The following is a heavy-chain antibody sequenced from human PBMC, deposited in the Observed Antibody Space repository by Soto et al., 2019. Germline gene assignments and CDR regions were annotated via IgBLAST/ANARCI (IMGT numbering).Heavy chain of an antibody. Sequence: PSETLSLTCAISGDSVSSNSAAWNWIRQSPSRGLEWLGRTYYRSKWYNDYAVSVKSRITINPDTSKNQFSLQLNFVTPEDTAVYYCARARLLAAAGSYYYYYGMDVWGQGTTVTVSS. D-gene: IGHD6-13*01. J-gene: IGHJ6*02. CDR1: GDSVSSNSAA. CDR2: TYYRSKWYN. V-gene: IGHV6-1*01. CDR3: ARARLLAAAGSYYYYYGMDV.